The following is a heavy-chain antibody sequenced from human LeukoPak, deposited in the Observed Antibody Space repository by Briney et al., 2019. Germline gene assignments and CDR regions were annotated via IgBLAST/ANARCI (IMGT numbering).Heavy chain of an antibody. Sequence: GGSLRLSCAASGFTVSSNYMSWVRQAPGKGLEWVSVIYSGGSTYYADSVKGRFTISRDNSKNTLYLQMNSLRAEDTAVYYCARGSMVGQPPFYYYYGMDVWGQGTTVTVSS. CDR2: IYSGGST. CDR3: ARGSMVGQPPFYYYYGMDV. J-gene: IGHJ6*02. V-gene: IGHV3-53*01. D-gene: IGHD2-15*01. CDR1: GFTVSSNY.